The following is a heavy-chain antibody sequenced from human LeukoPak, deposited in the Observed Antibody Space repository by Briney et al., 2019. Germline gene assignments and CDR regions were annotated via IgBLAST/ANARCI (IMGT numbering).Heavy chain of an antibody. CDR2: ISGYSGNT. CDR1: GYTFTNHG. Sequence: ASVKVSCKTSGYTFTNHGISWVRQAPGQGLEWRGWISGYSGNTNYVQKFQGRVTMTTDTPTSTAYMEVRNLKSDDTAVYYCARDLSLGRHEYGEAFDNWGQGTLVIVSS. V-gene: IGHV1-18*01. D-gene: IGHD4-17*01. J-gene: IGHJ4*02. CDR3: ARDLSLGRHEYGEAFDN.